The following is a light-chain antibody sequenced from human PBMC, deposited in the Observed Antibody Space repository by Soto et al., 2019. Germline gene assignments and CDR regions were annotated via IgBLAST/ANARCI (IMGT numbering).Light chain of an antibody. Sequence: MTQSPSTLSASVGDTVTITCRASQTISRWLAWYQQKPGQAPRLLIYGASTRATDIPARFSGSGSGTEFTLTISSLQSEDFAVYYCQQYNNWPPETFGQGTKVDIK. J-gene: IGKJ1*01. V-gene: IGKV3-15*01. CDR1: QTISRW. CDR3: QQYNNWPPET. CDR2: GAS.